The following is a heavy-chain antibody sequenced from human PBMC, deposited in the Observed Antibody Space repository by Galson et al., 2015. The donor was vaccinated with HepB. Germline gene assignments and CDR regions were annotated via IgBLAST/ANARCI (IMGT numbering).Heavy chain of an antibody. V-gene: IGHV5-51*01. CDR2: IYPRDSDT. CDR3: ARQVVGAANFEY. CDR1: RESLRNYW. J-gene: IGHJ4*02. Sequence: QSGAEVKKPGESLKITCTGSRESLRNYWIGWVRQQPGKGLEWMGIIYPRDSDTRYSPSFQGQITISADDSISTAYSQWSSLKVSDTAIYYCARQVVGAANFEYWGQGTLVTVSS. D-gene: IGHD2-15*01.